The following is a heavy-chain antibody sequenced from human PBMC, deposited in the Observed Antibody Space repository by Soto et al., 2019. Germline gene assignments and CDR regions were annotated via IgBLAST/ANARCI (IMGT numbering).Heavy chain of an antibody. CDR2: ISGSGGST. Sequence: PGGSLRLSCAASGFTFSSYAMSWVRQAPGKGLEWVSAISGSGGSTYYADSVKGRFTISRDNAKNSLYLQMNSLRAEDTAVYYCARAPYYDFWYYGMDVWGQGTTVTVSS. V-gene: IGHV3-23*01. D-gene: IGHD3-3*01. J-gene: IGHJ6*02. CDR3: ARAPYYDFWYYGMDV. CDR1: GFTFSSYA.